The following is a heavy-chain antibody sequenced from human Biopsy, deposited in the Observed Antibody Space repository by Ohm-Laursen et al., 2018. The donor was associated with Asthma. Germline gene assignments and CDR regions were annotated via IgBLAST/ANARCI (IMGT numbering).Heavy chain of an antibody. CDR1: GFTFRSYA. CDR3: ARGKTWGRSYYFDY. Sequence: SLRLSCAASGFTFRSYAMHWVRQAPGKGLEWVAVGGSYYDGGLKYYADSVKGRFTISRDNSKDTLYLQVNSLRDDDTAVYYCARGKTWGRSYYFDYWGQGTLVTVSS. V-gene: IGHV3-30-3*01. D-gene: IGHD6-6*01. J-gene: IGHJ4*02. CDR2: GGSYYDGGLK.